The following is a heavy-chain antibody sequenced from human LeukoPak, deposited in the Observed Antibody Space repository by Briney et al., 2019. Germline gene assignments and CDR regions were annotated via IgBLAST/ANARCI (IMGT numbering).Heavy chain of an antibody. V-gene: IGHV4-39*07. CDR2: IYYTGSI. CDR1: GGSISSSTYY. J-gene: IGHJ5*02. Sequence: SETLSLTCSVSGGSISSSTYYWGWIRQPPWKGLEWIGNIYYTGSIYYNPSLKSRVTLSVDTSKNQFSLKLSSVTAADTAVYYCARVVIAAAQYKDNWFDPWGQGTLVTVSA. D-gene: IGHD6-13*01. CDR3: ARVVIAAAQYKDNWFDP.